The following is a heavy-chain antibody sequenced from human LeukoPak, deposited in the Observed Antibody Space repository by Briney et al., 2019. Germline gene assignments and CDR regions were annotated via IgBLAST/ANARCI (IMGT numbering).Heavy chain of an antibody. CDR3: TTQRYCSGGSCSDY. Sequence: GGSLRLSCAASGFTYSNAWMSWVRQAPGKGLEWVGRIKSKTDGGTTDYAAPVKGRFTISRDDSKNTLYLQMNSLKTEDTAVYYCTTQRYCSGGSCSDYWGQGTLVTVSS. D-gene: IGHD2-15*01. J-gene: IGHJ4*02. V-gene: IGHV3-15*01. CDR1: GFTYSNAW. CDR2: IKSKTDGGTT.